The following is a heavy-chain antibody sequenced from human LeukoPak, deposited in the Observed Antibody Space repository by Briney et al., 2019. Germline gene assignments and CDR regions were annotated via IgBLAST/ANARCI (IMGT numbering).Heavy chain of an antibody. Sequence: PSETLSLTCTVSGGSISSSSYYWGWIRQPPGKGLEWIGSIYYSGSTYYNPSLKSRVTISVDTSKNQFSLKLSSVTAADTAVYYCARARYYYNSRSYGAPYYFDYWGQGTLVTVSS. J-gene: IGHJ4*02. CDR2: IYYSGST. D-gene: IGHD3-10*01. CDR3: ARARYYYNSRSYGAPYYFDY. V-gene: IGHV4-39*01. CDR1: GGSISSSSYY.